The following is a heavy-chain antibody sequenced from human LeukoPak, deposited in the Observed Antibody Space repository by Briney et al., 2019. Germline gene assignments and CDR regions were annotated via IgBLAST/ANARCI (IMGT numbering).Heavy chain of an antibody. V-gene: IGHV3-30*02. CDR2: IRYDGSNK. D-gene: IGHD6-13*01. Sequence: GGSLRLSCAASGFTFSSYGMHWVRQAPGKGLEWVAFIRYDGSNKYYADSVKGRFTTSRDNSKNTLYLQMNSLRAEDTAVYYCAKSFGIAAAGIDYWGQGTLATVSS. J-gene: IGHJ4*02. CDR1: GFTFSSYG. CDR3: AKSFGIAAAGIDY.